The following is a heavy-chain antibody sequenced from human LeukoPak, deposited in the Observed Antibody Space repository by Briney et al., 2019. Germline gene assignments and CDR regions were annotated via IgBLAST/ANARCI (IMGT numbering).Heavy chain of an antibody. D-gene: IGHD1-26*01. V-gene: IGHV1-8*01. CDR3: ARIKWELLSGYFDY. CDR1: GYTFTSYD. Sequence: GASVKVSCKASGYTFTSYDINWVRQATGQGLEWMGWMNPNSGNTGYAQKFQGRVTMTRNTSISTAYMELSSLRSEDTAVYYCARIKWELLSGYFDYWGQGTLVTVSS. CDR2: MNPNSGNT. J-gene: IGHJ4*02.